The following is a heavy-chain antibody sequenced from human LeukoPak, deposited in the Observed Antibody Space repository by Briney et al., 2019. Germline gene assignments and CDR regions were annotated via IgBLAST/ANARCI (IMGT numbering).Heavy chain of an antibody. V-gene: IGHV4-4*02. Sequence: SETLSLTCAVSGGSISSSNWWSWVRQPPGKGLEWIGEIYHSGSTYYNPSLKSRVTISVDTSKNQFSLKLTSVTAADTAVYYCARDGTVTSNFDYWGQGTLVPVSS. CDR2: IYHSGST. CDR1: GGSISSSNW. J-gene: IGHJ4*02. CDR3: ARDGTVTSNFDY. D-gene: IGHD4-17*01.